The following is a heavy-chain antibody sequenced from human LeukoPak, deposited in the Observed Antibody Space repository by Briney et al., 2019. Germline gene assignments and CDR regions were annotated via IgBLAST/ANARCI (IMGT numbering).Heavy chain of an antibody. J-gene: IGHJ4*02. Sequence: GGSLRLSCAASGITFSVYWMSWVRQAPGKGLEWVANIKTDGGEKYYVDSVKGRFTIYRDNGRTSLFLQMNSLRAEDTAVYYCARLRGVYSFDYWGQGTLVTVSS. CDR3: ARLRGVYSFDY. CDR2: IKTDGGEK. V-gene: IGHV3-7*01. D-gene: IGHD3-10*01. CDR1: GITFSVYW.